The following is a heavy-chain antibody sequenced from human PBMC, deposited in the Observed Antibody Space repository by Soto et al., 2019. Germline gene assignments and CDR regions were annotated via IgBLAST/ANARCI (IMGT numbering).Heavy chain of an antibody. V-gene: IGHV3-23*01. CDR1: GFTFSSYA. D-gene: IGHD3-3*01. Sequence: GGSLRLSCAASGFTFSSYAMSWVRQAPGKGLEWVSAISGSGGSTYYADSVKGRFTISRDNSKNTLYLQMNSLRAEDTAVYYCANHPPRDRREWLISVFGPEWGQGTLVTVSS. CDR3: ANHPPRDRREWLISVFGPE. CDR2: ISGSGGST. J-gene: IGHJ4*02.